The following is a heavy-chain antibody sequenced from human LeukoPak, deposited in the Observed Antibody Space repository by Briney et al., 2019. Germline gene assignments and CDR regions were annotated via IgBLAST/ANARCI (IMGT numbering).Heavy chain of an antibody. CDR1: GESITSGQYY. CDR2: FYISGFT. J-gene: IGHJ1*01. D-gene: IGHD4-17*01. Sequence: PSETLSLTCTVSGESITSGQYYWSWIRQSAVKGLEWIGRFYISGFTNYNPSLKGRVTISLDRSRNQFFLNLTSVTAADTAVYYCARDDYGDSFQLWGQGTLVTVSS. V-gene: IGHV4-61*02. CDR3: ARDDYGDSFQL.